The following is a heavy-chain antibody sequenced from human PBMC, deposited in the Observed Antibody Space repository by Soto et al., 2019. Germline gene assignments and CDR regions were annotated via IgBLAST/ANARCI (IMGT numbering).Heavy chain of an antibody. J-gene: IGHJ4*02. V-gene: IGHV4-31*03. D-gene: IGHD5-18*01. CDR3: ARVGRGYSYAELDY. CDR2: IYYSGST. CDR1: GGSISSGGYY. Sequence: PSETLSLTCTVSGGSISSGGYYWSWIRQHPGKGLEWIGYIYYSGSTYYNPSLKSRVTISVDTSKNQFSLKLSSVTAADTAVYYCARVGRGYSYAELDYWGQGTLVTVSS.